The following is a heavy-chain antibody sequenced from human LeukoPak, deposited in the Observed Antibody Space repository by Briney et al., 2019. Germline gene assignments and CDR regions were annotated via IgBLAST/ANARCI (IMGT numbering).Heavy chain of an antibody. J-gene: IGHJ4*02. CDR2: ISSSSTYT. Sequence: PGGSLRLSCAASGFTFSDYYMNWIRQAPGKGLEWVSYISSSSTYTGYADSVKGRFTISRDDAKNSLYLQMNSLRAEDTAVYYCAREGSGYSDYDPDYWGQGTLVTVSS. V-gene: IGHV3-11*06. CDR1: GFTFSDYY. CDR3: AREGSGYSDYDPDY. D-gene: IGHD5-12*01.